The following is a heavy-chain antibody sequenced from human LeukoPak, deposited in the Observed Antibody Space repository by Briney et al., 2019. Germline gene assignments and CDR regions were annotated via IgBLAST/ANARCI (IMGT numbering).Heavy chain of an antibody. CDR1: GYSFTSYW. D-gene: IGHD3-3*01. Sequence: GESLKISCQGSGYSFTSYWIGWVRQMPGKGLEWMGIIYPGDSDTRYSPSFQGQVTISADKSISTAYLQWSSLKASDTAMYYCARRLYDFWSGYYTYYFDYWGQGTLVTVSS. J-gene: IGHJ4*02. V-gene: IGHV5-51*01. CDR2: IYPGDSDT. CDR3: ARRLYDFWSGYYTYYFDY.